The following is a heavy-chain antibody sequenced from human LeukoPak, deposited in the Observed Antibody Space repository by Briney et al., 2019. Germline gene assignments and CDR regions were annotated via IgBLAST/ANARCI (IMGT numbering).Heavy chain of an antibody. Sequence: GGSLRLSCAASGFTFSTYWMHWGRQAPRKGLGWVPRINSDGSSTNYSDSVEGQFTISRDNAKNTLYLQMNSLRAEDTAVYFCAGRYCSGGTCYYYWGQGTLVTVSS. CDR1: GFTFSTYW. J-gene: IGHJ4*02. V-gene: IGHV3-74*01. D-gene: IGHD2-15*01. CDR2: INSDGSST. CDR3: AGRYCSGGTCYYY.